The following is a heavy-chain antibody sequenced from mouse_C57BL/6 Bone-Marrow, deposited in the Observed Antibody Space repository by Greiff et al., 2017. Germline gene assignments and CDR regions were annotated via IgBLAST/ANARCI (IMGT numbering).Heavy chain of an antibody. CDR2: IYPGSGST. CDR3: ASVYGNYDAMDY. Sequence: QVHVKQPGAELVKPGASVKMSCKASGYTFTSYWITWVKQRPGQGLEWIGDIYPGSGSTNYNEKFKSKATLTVDTSSSTAYMQLSSLTSEDSAVYYCASVYGNYDAMDYWGQGTSVTVSS. V-gene: IGHV1-55*01. D-gene: IGHD2-1*01. J-gene: IGHJ4*01. CDR1: GYTFTSYW.